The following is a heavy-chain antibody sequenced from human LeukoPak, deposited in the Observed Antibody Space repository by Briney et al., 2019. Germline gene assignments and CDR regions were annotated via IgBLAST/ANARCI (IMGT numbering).Heavy chain of an antibody. CDR2: IYDNGST. CDR3: ARQVLHTAMDY. J-gene: IGHJ4*02. D-gene: IGHD5-18*01. V-gene: IGHV4-39*01. CDR1: GVSISSSSYH. Sequence: SETLSLTCTISGVSISSSSYHWDWIRQPPGKGLEWIGSIYDNGSTYYSPSLKSRVTISVDTSKNQFSLRLNSVTAADTAVYYCARQVLHTAMDYWGQGTLVSVSS.